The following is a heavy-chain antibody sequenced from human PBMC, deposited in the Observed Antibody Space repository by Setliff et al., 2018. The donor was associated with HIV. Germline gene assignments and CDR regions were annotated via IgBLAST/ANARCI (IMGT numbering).Heavy chain of an antibody. CDR2: INAGNGNT. V-gene: IGHV1-3*01. Sequence: ASVKVSCKASGYTFTSYAMHWVRQAPGQRLEWMGWINAGNGNTKYSQKFQGRVTITRDTSASTAYMELSSLRSEDTAVYYCARRTHYYDSSGPWEAFDIWGQGTMVTVS. CDR1: GYTFTSYA. D-gene: IGHD3-22*01. J-gene: IGHJ3*02. CDR3: ARRTHYYDSSGPWEAFDI.